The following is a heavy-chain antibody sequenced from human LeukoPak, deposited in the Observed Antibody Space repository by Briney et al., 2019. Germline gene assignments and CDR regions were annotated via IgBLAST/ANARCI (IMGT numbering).Heavy chain of an antibody. V-gene: IGHV3-7*01. CDR1: GFTFSSYG. CDR2: IKQDGSEK. CDR3: ARNPAFCSSTSCSLYYYYGMDV. J-gene: IGHJ6*02. Sequence: GGSLRLSCAASGFTFSSYGMHWVRQAPGKGLEWVANIKQDGSEKYYVDSVKGRFTISRDNAKNSLYLQMNSLRAEDTAVYYCARNPAFCSSTSCSLYYYYGMDVWGQGTTVTVSS. D-gene: IGHD2-2*01.